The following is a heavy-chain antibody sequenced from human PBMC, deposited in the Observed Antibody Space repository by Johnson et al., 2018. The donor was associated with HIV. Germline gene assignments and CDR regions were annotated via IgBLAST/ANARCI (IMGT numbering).Heavy chain of an antibody. J-gene: IGHJ3*02. CDR1: GFTFSNYA. Sequence: QVQLVESGGGLVKPGGSLRLSCAASGFTFSNYAMHWVRQAPGRGLEWVSVIYSGGSTYYADSVKGRFTISRDNSKNTLYLQMTSMRAEDTAVYYCAKEMEGYYGSGKGDAFDIWGQGTMVTVSS. D-gene: IGHD3-10*01. CDR3: AKEMEGYYGSGKGDAFDI. V-gene: IGHV3-NL1*01. CDR2: IYSGGST.